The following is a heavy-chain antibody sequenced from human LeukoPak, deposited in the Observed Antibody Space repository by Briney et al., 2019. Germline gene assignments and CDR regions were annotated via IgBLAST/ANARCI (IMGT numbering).Heavy chain of an antibody. CDR3: TTSLTSGYYIDY. Sequence: PGGSLRLSCAASGFTFNNAWMNWVRQTPGKGLEWVGRIKSKTDGGTIDYAALVKGRFTISRDDSKNTLFLQMNSLKTGDTALYYCTTSLTSGYYIDYWGQGTLVTVSS. CDR1: GFTFNNAW. D-gene: IGHD3-22*01. J-gene: IGHJ4*02. CDR2: IKSKTDGGTI. V-gene: IGHV3-15*01.